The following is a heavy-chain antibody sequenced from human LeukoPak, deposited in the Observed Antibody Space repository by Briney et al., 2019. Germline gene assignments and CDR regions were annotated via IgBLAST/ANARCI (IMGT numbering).Heavy chain of an antibody. CDR2: IRYDGSSK. D-gene: IGHD3-16*01. V-gene: IGHV3-30*02. J-gene: IGHJ4*02. CDR1: GFTFSTSG. Sequence: GGSLRLSCAASGFTFSTSGTHWVRPAPGKGLEWVAFIRYDGSSKYFADSVKGRFTISRDNSKDTLYLQMNSLRAEDTAVYYCAKGLTFGFDYWGQGTLVTVSS. CDR3: AKGLTFGFDY.